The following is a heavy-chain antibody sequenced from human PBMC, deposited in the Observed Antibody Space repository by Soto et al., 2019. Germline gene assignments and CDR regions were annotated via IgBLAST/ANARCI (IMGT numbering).Heavy chain of an antibody. V-gene: IGHV4-34*01. CDR2: INHSGST. CDR1: GGSFSWYY. J-gene: IGHJ4*02. CDR3: AREYGDYGVIDY. D-gene: IGHD4-17*01. Sequence: QVQRQQWGAGLLKPSETLSLTCAVYGGSFSWYYWSGSRQPPGKGLEWIGEINHSGSTNYHSSLKSRVTISVDTSKNQFSLKLSSVTAADTAVYYCAREYGDYGVIDYWGQGTLVTVSS.